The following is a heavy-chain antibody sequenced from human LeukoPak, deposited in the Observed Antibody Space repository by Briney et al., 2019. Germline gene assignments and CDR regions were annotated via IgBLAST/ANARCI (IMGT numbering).Heavy chain of an antibody. D-gene: IGHD3-22*01. CDR2: INWNGGST. Sequence: GGSLRLSCAASGFTFDDYGMSWVRQAPGKGLEWVSGINWNGGSTGYADSVKGRFTISRDNAKNSLYLQMNSLRAEDTALYHCARSRGLYDSSAGRAFDIWGQGTMVTVPS. J-gene: IGHJ3*02. V-gene: IGHV3-20*01. CDR3: ARSRGLYDSSAGRAFDI. CDR1: GFTFDDYG.